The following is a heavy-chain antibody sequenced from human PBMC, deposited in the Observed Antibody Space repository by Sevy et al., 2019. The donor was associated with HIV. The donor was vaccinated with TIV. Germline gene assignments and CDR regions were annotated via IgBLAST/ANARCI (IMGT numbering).Heavy chain of an antibody. Sequence: GGSLRLSCAASGFTFSNEWMSWVRQAPGKGLEWVGRIRSKTDGGKRDFAEPVKGRFSISREDSKNTVYLQMISLKDEDTGVYFCACGIWTSHFDHWGQGTLVTVSS. CDR1: GFTFSNEW. CDR3: ACGIWTSHFDH. V-gene: IGHV3-15*01. D-gene: IGHD1-1*01. CDR2: IRSKTDGGKR. J-gene: IGHJ4*02.